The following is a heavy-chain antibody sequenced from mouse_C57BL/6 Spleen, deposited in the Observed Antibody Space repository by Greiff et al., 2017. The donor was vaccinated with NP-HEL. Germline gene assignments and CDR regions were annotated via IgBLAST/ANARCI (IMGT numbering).Heavy chain of an antibody. CDR2: IWSDGST. V-gene: IGHV2-6-1*01. D-gene: IGHD3-2*02. CDR1: GFSLTSYG. J-gene: IGHJ4*01. Sequence: VQLQESGPGLVAPSQSLSITCTVSGFSLTSYGVHWVRQPPGKGLEWLVVIWSDGSTTYNSALKSRLSISKDNSKSQVFLKMNSLQTDDTAMYYCARQRDSSGYVNAMDYWGQGTSVTVSS. CDR3: ARQRDSSGYVNAMDY.